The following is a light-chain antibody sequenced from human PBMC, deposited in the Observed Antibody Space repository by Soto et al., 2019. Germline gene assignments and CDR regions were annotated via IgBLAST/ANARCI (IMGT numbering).Light chain of an antibody. Sequence: AIRMTQSPSSLSASTGDRVTITCRASQGISSYLAWYQQKPGKATKLLIYAASTLQSGVPSRFSGSGSGTDFTLTISCLQSEDFATYYCQQYYSYPPTWTFGQGTKVDIK. V-gene: IGKV1-8*01. CDR1: QGISSY. CDR2: AAS. CDR3: QQYYSYPPTWT. J-gene: IGKJ1*01.